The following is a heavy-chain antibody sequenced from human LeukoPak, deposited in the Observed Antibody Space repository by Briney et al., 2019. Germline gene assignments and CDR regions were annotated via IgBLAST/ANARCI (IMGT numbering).Heavy chain of an antibody. D-gene: IGHD2-15*01. Sequence: GESLKISCKGSGYSFTSYWIGWVRQLPGKGLEWLGTIYPADSDTRDSPSFRGQVTISADKSLNTAYLQWNSLKASDTAIYYCARGFCSGGSCYDYWGQGTLVTVSS. V-gene: IGHV5-51*01. CDR1: GYSFTSYW. CDR3: ARGFCSGGSCYDY. J-gene: IGHJ4*02. CDR2: IYPADSDT.